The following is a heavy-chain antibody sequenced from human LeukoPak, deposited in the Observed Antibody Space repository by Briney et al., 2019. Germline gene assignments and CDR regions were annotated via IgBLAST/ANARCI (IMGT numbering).Heavy chain of an antibody. CDR2: INHSGST. V-gene: IGHV4-34*01. J-gene: IGHJ4*02. CDR3: ARGPAVYSSSWYYFDY. CDR1: GGSFSGYY. Sequence: PSETLPLTCAVYGGSFSGYYWSWIRQPPGKGLEWIGEINHSGSTNYNPSLKSRVTISVDTSKNQFSLKLSSVTAAVTAVYYCARGPAVYSSSWYYFDYWGQGTLVTVSS. D-gene: IGHD6-13*01.